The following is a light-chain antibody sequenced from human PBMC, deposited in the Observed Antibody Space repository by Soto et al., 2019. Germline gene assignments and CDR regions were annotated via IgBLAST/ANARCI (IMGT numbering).Light chain of an antibody. CDR1: QSISSW. J-gene: IGKJ1*01. CDR3: QQYNSYSWT. CDR2: DAS. V-gene: IGKV1-5*01. Sequence: DIQMTQSPSTLSASVGDRVPITCRASQSISSWLAWYQQKPGKANKLLIYDASSLESGVPSRFSGSGSGTELTITISSLQPDDFETYYCQQYNSYSWTFGQGTKVDI.